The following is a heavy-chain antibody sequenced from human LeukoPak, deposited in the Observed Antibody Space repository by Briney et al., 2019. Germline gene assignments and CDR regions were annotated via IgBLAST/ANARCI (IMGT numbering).Heavy chain of an antibody. Sequence: ASVKVSCKASGYTFTGYYMHWVRQAPGQGLEWMGWINPNSGGTNYAQKFQGRVTMTGDTSISTAYMELSRLRSDDTAVYYCAYAKVRGVIGFDYWGQGTLVTVSS. J-gene: IGHJ4*02. CDR3: AYAKVRGVIGFDY. V-gene: IGHV1-2*02. CDR2: INPNSGGT. D-gene: IGHD3-10*01. CDR1: GYTFTGYY.